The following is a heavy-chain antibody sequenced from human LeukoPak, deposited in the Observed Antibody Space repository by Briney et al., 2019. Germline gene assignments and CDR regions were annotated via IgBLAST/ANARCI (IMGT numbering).Heavy chain of an antibody. CDR1: GGTFSSYD. CDR3: ASGTTDIVVVPATLRNYYFDY. D-gene: IGHD2-2*01. Sequence: SVKVSCKASGGTFSSYDISWVRQAPGQGLEWMGGIIPMLGTPNYAQKFQGRVTITADKSTSTAYMDLSSLRSEDTAVYYCASGTTDIVVVPATLRNYYFDYWGQGTLVTVSS. CDR2: IIPMLGTP. J-gene: IGHJ4*02. V-gene: IGHV1-69*06.